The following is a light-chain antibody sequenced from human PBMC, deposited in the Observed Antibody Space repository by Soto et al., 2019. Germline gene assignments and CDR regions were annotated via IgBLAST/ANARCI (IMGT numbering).Light chain of an antibody. CDR2: EFS. Sequence: QSVLSQPASVSGSPGQSITISCTGTSSDIGGDNFVSWYQHHPGKVPKLIIFEFSNRPSGVSDRFSGSKSGNTASLTISRLQAEDEADYYCISYTGSSSPRYVFGTGTKVTVL. CDR3: ISYTGSSSPRYV. J-gene: IGLJ1*01. CDR1: SSDIGGDNF. V-gene: IGLV2-14*01.